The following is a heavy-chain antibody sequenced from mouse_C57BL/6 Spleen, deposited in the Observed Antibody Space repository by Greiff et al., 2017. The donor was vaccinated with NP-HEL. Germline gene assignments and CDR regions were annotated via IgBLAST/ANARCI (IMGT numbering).Heavy chain of an antibody. V-gene: IGHV3-6*01. CDR1: GYSITSGYY. CDR2: ISYDGSN. Sequence: EVKLQESGPGLVKPSQSLSLTCSVTGYSITSGYYWNWIRQFPGNKLEWMGYISYDGSNNYNPSLKNRISITRDTSKNQFFLKLNSVTTEDTATYYCARKNFYYYGSSYDGFAYWGQGTLVTVSA. J-gene: IGHJ3*01. CDR3: ARKNFYYYGSSYDGFAY. D-gene: IGHD1-1*01.